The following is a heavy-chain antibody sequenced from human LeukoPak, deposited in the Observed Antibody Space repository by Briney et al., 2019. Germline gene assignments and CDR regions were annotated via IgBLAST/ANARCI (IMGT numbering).Heavy chain of an antibody. CDR2: IYYTGST. J-gene: IGHJ3*02. CDR1: GGSISGYY. Sequence: PSETLSLTCTVSGGSISGYYWSWIRQPPGKGLEWIGYIYYTGSTSYNPSLKSRVTISMDTSKNQFSLKLSSVTAADSAVYYCARSDYSGSGTYTEFDAFDIWGQGPMVTVSS. D-gene: IGHD3-10*01. CDR3: ARSDYSGSGTYTEFDAFDI. V-gene: IGHV4-59*01.